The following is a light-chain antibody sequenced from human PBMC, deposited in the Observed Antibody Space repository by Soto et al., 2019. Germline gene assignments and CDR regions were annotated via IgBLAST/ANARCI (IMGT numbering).Light chain of an antibody. CDR1: QSVSSSY. Sequence: EIVLTQSPGTLSLSPGERATLSCRASQSVSSSYLAWYQQKPGQAPRLLIYGASSRATDIPDRFSGSGSGTDFTLTISRLEPEDFAVYYCQQYGSSRTFGQGTKVEIK. CDR3: QQYGSSRT. V-gene: IGKV3-20*01. CDR2: GAS. J-gene: IGKJ1*01.